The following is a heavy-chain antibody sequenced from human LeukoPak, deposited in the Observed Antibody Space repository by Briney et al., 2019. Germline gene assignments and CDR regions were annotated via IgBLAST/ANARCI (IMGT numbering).Heavy chain of an antibody. Sequence: GGSLRLSCAASGFTFSSYCMHWVRQAPGKGREWVAVILYDVGNKYYADSVKGRLTISRDNSKNTLYLQMNSMRAEATAVYYCAKAGSIFGVVTNWFDPWGKGTLVTVSS. CDR2: ILYDVGNK. V-gene: IGHV3-30*18. J-gene: IGHJ5*02. D-gene: IGHD3-3*01. CDR3: AKAGSIFGVVTNWFDP. CDR1: GFTFSSYC.